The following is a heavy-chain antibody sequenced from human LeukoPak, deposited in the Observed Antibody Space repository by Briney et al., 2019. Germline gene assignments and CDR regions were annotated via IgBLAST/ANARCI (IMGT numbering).Heavy chain of an antibody. J-gene: IGHJ4*02. V-gene: IGHV3-7*01. D-gene: IGHD6-19*01. CDR2: IKPDGSEK. CDR3: ARAPRAVAGDY. CDR1: GFTFSDTW. Sequence: PGGALRLSCAASGFTFSDTWMNWVRPVPGKGLGWVGNIKPDGSEKFYVDSVKGRFTISRDNDKRSLYLQMNSLRGGDTAVYFCARAPRAVAGDYWGQGTLVTVSS.